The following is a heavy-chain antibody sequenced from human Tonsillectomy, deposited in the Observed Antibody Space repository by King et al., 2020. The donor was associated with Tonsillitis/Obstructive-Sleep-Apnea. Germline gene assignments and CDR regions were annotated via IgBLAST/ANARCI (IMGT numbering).Heavy chain of an antibody. D-gene: IGHD3-10*01. CDR1: GFTFSNYG. CDR2: ISGSRDYI. Sequence: VQLVQSGGGLVKPGGSLRVSCAASGFTFSNYGMNWVRQAPGKGLEWVSSISGSRDYIYYADTGKGRFTISRDNAKNSLNLQMNSLRAEDTAVYYCAREGPGSGYFYYWGQGTLVTVSS. J-gene: IGHJ4*02. V-gene: IGHV3-21*01. CDR3: AREGPGSGYFYY.